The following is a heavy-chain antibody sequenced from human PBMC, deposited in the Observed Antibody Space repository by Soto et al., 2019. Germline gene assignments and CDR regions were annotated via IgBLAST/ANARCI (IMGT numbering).Heavy chain of an antibody. CDR3: ARVPPRDCSGGSCYSYYGMDV. CDR1: GFTFRSYW. Sequence: PGGSLRLSCAASGFTFRSYWMQWVRQAPGKGLVWVSWINSDGSSTSYADSVKGRFTISRDNAKNTLYLQMNSLRAEDTAVYYCARVPPRDCSGGSCYSYYGMDVWGQGTTVTVSS. D-gene: IGHD2-15*01. V-gene: IGHV3-74*01. CDR2: INSDGSST. J-gene: IGHJ6*02.